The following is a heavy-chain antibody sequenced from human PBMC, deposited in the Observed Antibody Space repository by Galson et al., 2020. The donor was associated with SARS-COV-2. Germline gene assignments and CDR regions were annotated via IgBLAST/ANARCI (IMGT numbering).Heavy chain of an antibody. CDR3: ARGAPGY. CDR1: GGSFSDYK. Sequence: SETLSLTCAVYGGSFSDYKWTWIRQAPEEGLEWIGQISHSGSTNYNPSLKSRVTISVDTSKNKFSLKLNSVTAADTAVYYCARGAPGYWSQGTLVTVSS. CDR2: ISHSGST. J-gene: IGHJ4*02. V-gene: IGHV4-34*01.